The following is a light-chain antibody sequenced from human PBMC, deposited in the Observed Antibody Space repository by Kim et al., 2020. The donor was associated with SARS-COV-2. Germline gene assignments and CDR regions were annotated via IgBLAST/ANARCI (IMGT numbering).Light chain of an antibody. Sequence: SVSVGDRVPFTWRASQGFSNLLALYQQKPGKAPKLLIYSTSSVQSGVPSMFSGSGSGTDFTLTISSLQPEDFASYYCQQAHSFLYTFGQGTKLEI. CDR1: QGFSNL. CDR2: STS. J-gene: IGKJ2*01. CDR3: QQAHSFLYT. V-gene: IGKV1-12*01.